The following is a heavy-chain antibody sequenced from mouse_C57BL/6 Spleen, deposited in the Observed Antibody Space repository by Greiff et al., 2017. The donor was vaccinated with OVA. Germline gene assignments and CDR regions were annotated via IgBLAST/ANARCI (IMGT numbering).Heavy chain of an antibody. CDR2: ISYDGSN. J-gene: IGHJ1*03. CDR3: ATLRSLGYFDV. Sequence: EVKLLESGPGLVKPSQSLSLTCSVTGYSITSGYYWNWIRQFPGNKLEWMGYISYDGSNNYNPSLKNRISITRDTSKNQFFLKLNSVTTEDTATYYCATLRSLGYFDVWGTGTTVTVSS. D-gene: IGHD1-1*01. V-gene: IGHV3-6*01. CDR1: GYSITSGYY.